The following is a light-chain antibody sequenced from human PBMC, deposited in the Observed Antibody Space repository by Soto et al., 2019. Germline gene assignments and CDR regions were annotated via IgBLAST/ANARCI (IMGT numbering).Light chain of an antibody. Sequence: QSVLTQPASVSGSPVQSITISCTGTSSDVGGYNYVSWYQQHPGKAPKLMIYDVSNRPSGVSNRFSGAKSGNTASLTISGLQAEDEADYYCSSYTSSSTLVFGGGTNVTVL. CDR2: DVS. V-gene: IGLV2-14*01. CDR1: SSDVGGYNY. J-gene: IGLJ2*01. CDR3: SSYTSSSTLV.